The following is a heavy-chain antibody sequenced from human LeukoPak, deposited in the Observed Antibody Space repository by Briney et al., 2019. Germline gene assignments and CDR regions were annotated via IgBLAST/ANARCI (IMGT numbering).Heavy chain of an antibody. Sequence: PGGSLRLSCAASGFTFSSYAMSWVRQAPGKGLEWVSAISGSGGSTYYADSVKGRFTISRDNSKNTLYLQMNSLRAEDTAVYYCAKVGRDGYTGLIADYWGQGTLVTVSS. CDR2: ISGSGGST. CDR3: AKVGRDGYTGLIADY. J-gene: IGHJ4*02. CDR1: GFTFSSYA. D-gene: IGHD5-24*01. V-gene: IGHV3-23*01.